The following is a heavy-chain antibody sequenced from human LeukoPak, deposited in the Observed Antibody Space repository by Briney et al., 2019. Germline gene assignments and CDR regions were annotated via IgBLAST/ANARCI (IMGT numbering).Heavy chain of an antibody. V-gene: IGHV3-15*01. Sequence: PGGSLRLSCAASGNNAWMSWVRQAPGEALEWVGRIKSKTDGETTDYAAPVKGRFTISRDDSRTTLYLQMNSLKSEDTAVYYCTTGLGQQDPPFYCWGQGTLVTVSS. CDR1: GNNAW. D-gene: IGHD6-13*01. CDR3: TTGLGQQDPPFYC. CDR2: IKSKTDGETT. J-gene: IGHJ4*02.